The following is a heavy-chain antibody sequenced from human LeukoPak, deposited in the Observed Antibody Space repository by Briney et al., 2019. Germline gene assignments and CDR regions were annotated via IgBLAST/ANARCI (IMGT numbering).Heavy chain of an antibody. J-gene: IGHJ4*02. CDR2: ISGSGGIT. D-gene: IGHD3-22*01. Sequence: GGSLRLSCAASGFIFTNCAMTWVRQAPGKGLEWVSTISGSGGITYYADSAKGRFTISRDNSRNTLFLQMNNLRAEDTAVYYCAMNYYDSSRYFPFDFWGQGTLVTVSS. CDR3: AMNYYDSSRYFPFDF. V-gene: IGHV3-23*01. CDR1: GFIFTNCA.